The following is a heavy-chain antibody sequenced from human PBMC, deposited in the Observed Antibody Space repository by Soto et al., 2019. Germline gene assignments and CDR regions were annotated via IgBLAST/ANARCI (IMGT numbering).Heavy chain of an antibody. D-gene: IGHD3-9*01. CDR2: IRSKAYGGTT. V-gene: IGHV3-49*03. J-gene: IGHJ3*02. CDR3: TRDQFPFDRSDDAFDI. Sequence: PGGSLRLSCTASGFTFGDYAMSWFRQAPGKGLEWVGFIRSKAYGGTTEYAASVKGRFTISRDDSKSIAYLQMNSLKTEDTAVYYCTRDQFPFDRSDDAFDIWGQGTMVTVSS. CDR1: GFTFGDYA.